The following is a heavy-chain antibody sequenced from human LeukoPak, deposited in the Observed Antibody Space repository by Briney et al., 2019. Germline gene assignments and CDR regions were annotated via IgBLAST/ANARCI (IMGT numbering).Heavy chain of an antibody. CDR2: ISGSNSYI. J-gene: IGHJ4*02. CDR3: AKDRRAGSYDY. CDR1: GFAFSSYS. V-gene: IGHV3-21*01. D-gene: IGHD3-10*01. Sequence: GGSLRLSCAASGFAFSSYSMNWVRQAPGKGLEWVSSISGSNSYIYYADSMKGRFTISRDNAKNSLYLQMNSLRAEDTAVYYCAKDRRAGSYDYWGQGTLVTVSS.